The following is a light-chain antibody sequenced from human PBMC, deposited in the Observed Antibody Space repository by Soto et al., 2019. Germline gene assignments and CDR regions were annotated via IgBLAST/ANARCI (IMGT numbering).Light chain of an antibody. V-gene: IGKV4-1*01. CDR3: LQYGSSRR. CDR1: RCVLYKSYNKNH. J-gene: IGKJ1*01. CDR2: WAS. Sequence: DLVLPPSPDCLRVSLGEWATMNGKDRRCVLYKSYNKNHLAWYQQKPGRPPKLLIYWASTRESGVPDRFSGSGSGTDFTLTISRLEPGDFAVYYCLQYGSSRRFGPGTKVDIK.